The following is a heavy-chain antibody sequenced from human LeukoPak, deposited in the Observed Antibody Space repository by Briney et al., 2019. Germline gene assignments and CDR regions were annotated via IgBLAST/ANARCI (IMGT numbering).Heavy chain of an antibody. V-gene: IGHV1-18*01. CDR3: ARGEAVWALYYFDY. CDR2: ISAYNGNT. J-gene: IGHJ4*02. CDR1: GYTFTSYG. Sequence: ASVKVSCKASGYTFTSYGISWVRQAPGQGLEWMGWISAYNGNTNYAQKLQGRVTMTTDTSTSTAYMELRSLGSDDTAVYYCARGEAVWALYYFDYWGQGTLVTVSS. D-gene: IGHD1-26*01.